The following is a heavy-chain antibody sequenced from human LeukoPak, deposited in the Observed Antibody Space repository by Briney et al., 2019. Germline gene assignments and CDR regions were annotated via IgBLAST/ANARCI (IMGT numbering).Heavy chain of an antibody. J-gene: IGHJ4*02. CDR2: VNPNRGGT. CDR1: GYTFSDYY. V-gene: IGHV1-2*02. Sequence: ASVKVSCKASGYTFSDYYLYWVRQAPGQGLEWMEWVNPNRGGTNSAQKFQGRVTMTRDPSISTAYFDLSRLRSDDTAVYYCARAPSGGGDWGQGTQVTVSS. D-gene: IGHD3-16*01. CDR3: ARAPSGGGD.